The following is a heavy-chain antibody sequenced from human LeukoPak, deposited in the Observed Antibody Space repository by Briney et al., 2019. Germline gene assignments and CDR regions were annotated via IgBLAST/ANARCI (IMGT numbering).Heavy chain of an antibody. CDR3: ARARRSGGITMVRGVKDRGWFDP. V-gene: IGHV3-30*02. J-gene: IGHJ5*02. Sequence: PGGSLRLSCAGSGFSFSSYGMHWVRQAPGKGLEWMAFIRSDGSNKYYADSVKGRFTISRDNSKNTLYLQMNSLRAEDTAVYYCARARRSGGITMVRGVKDRGWFDPWGQGTLVTVSS. CDR1: GFSFSSYG. D-gene: IGHD3-10*01. CDR2: IRSDGSNK.